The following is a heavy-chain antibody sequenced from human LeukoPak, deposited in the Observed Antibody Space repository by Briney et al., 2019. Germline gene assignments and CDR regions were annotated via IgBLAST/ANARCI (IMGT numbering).Heavy chain of an antibody. CDR3: ARREVGATYYYFDY. CDR2: ISSSSSYI. V-gene: IGHV3-21*01. J-gene: IGHJ4*02. D-gene: IGHD1-26*01. Sequence: GGSLRLSCAASGFTFSSYSMNWVRQAPGKGLEWVSSISSSSSYIYYADSVKGRFTISRDNAKNSLYLQMNSLGAEDTAVYYCARREVGATYYYFDYWGQGTLVTVSS. CDR1: GFTFSSYS.